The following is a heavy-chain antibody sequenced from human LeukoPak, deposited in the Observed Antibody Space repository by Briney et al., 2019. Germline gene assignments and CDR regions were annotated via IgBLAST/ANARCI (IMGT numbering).Heavy chain of an antibody. V-gene: IGHV5-51*01. D-gene: IGHD2-2*01. CDR1: GYSFTSYW. CDR2: IYPGDSDT. J-gene: IGHJ4*02. CDR3: ARRGYCSSTSCQGNYRGFDY. Sequence: GESLKISCKGSGYSFTSYWIGWVRQMPGKGLEWMGIIYPGDSDTRYSPSFQGQVTISADKSISTAYLQWSSLKASDTAMYYCARRGYCSSTSCQGNYRGFDYWGQGTLVTVSS.